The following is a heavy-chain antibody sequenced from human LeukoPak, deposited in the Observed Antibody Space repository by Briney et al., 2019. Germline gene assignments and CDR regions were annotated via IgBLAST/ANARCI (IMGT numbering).Heavy chain of an antibody. Sequence: GGSLTLSCAASGFTFSDYYMSWIRQAPGKGLEWVSYISSSGSNIYYADSVKGRFTISRDNAKNSLYLQMNSLRAEDTAVYYCASRDPFADAFDIWGQGTMVTVSS. V-gene: IGHV3-11*04. D-gene: IGHD3-10*01. CDR3: ASRDPFADAFDI. J-gene: IGHJ3*02. CDR1: GFTFSDYY. CDR2: ISSSGSNI.